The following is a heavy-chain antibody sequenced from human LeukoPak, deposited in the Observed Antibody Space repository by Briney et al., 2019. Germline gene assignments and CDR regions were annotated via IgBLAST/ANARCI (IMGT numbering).Heavy chain of an antibody. Sequence: ASVKVSCKASGYTFTSYGISWVRQAPGQGLEWMGWISAYNGNTNYAQKFQDRVTMTRDTSISTAYMELSRLRSDDTAVYYCARESDYYDSSGYLRWGQGTLVTVSS. J-gene: IGHJ4*02. CDR1: GYTFTSYG. D-gene: IGHD3-22*01. V-gene: IGHV1-18*01. CDR2: ISAYNGNT. CDR3: ARESDYYDSSGYLR.